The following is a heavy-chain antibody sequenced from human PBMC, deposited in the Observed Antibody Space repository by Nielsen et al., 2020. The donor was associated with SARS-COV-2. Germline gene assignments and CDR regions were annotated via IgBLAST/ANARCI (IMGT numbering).Heavy chain of an antibody. D-gene: IGHD6-13*01. CDR1: GFTFSDYY. J-gene: IGHJ4*02. CDR3: ARNDGSWYSSVGY. V-gene: IGHV3-11*03. CDR2: ISSSGSYT. Sequence: GESLKISCTASGFTFSDYYMSWIRQAPGKGLEWVSYISSSGSYTNYADSVKGRFTVSRDNAKNSLYLQMNSLRAEDTAVYYCARNDGSWYSSVGYWGQGTLVTVSS.